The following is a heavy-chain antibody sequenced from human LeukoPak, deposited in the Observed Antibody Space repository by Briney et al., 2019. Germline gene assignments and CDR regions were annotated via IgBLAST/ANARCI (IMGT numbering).Heavy chain of an antibody. Sequence: KVSCKASGYTFTSYWIGWVRQMPGKGLEWMGIIYPGDSDTRYSPSFQGQVTISADKSISTAYLQWSSLKASDTAMYYCASRTSGAFDIWGQGTMVTVSS. V-gene: IGHV5-51*01. J-gene: IGHJ3*02. CDR1: GYTFTSYW. CDR3: ASRTSGAFDI. CDR2: IYPGDSDT. D-gene: IGHD3-10*01.